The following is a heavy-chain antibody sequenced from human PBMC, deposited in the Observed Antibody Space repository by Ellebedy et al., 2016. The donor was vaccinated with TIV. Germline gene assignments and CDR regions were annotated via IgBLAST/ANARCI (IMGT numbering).Heavy chain of an antibody. CDR1: GFTFSSYG. CDR3: AREQSPYYDILTDSFDY. CDR2: IWYDAFNK. J-gene: IGHJ4*02. Sequence: PGGPLRLSCAASGFTFSSYGMHWVRQAPGKGLEWVAVIWYDAFNKYYADSVKGRFTISRDNSKNTLYLQMDSLRAEETAVYYCAREQSPYYDILTDSFDYWGQGSLVTVSS. D-gene: IGHD3-9*01. V-gene: IGHV3-33*01.